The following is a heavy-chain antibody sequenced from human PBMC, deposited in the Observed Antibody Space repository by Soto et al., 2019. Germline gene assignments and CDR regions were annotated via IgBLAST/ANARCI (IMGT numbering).Heavy chain of an antibody. V-gene: IGHV1-18*01. CDR1: GYTFTSYG. CDR2: ISAYNGNK. Sequence: QVQLVQSGAEVKKPGASVKVSCKASGYTFTSYGISWVRQAPGQGLEWMGWISAYNGNKKYAQKFQGRVSMTTDTSTRTAYMETRSLGSDDTAVYYCARDLGQQLFDYWCQGTLVTVSS. D-gene: IGHD6-13*01. J-gene: IGHJ4*02. CDR3: ARDLGQQLFDY.